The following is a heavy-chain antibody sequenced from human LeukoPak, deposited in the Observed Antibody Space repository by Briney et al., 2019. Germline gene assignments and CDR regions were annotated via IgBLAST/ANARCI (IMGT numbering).Heavy chain of an antibody. CDR1: KYTFTNYY. CDR2: INPSGSST. D-gene: IGHD1-20*01. Sequence: ASVKVSCXASKYTFTNYYIHWVRQAPGQGLEWMGLINPSGSSTSYAQRFQGRVTMTRDTSTSTVYMELSSLRSEDTAVYYCARVALNWSFDPWGQGTLVTVSS. CDR3: ARVALNWSFDP. V-gene: IGHV1-46*03. J-gene: IGHJ5*02.